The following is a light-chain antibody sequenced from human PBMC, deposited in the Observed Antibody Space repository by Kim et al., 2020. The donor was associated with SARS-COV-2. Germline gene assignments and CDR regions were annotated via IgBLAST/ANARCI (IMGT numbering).Light chain of an antibody. V-gene: IGKV3-15*01. CDR1: QSVSNT. CDR2: GAS. Sequence: SPGESAPLSCRASQSVSNTVAWYQQKPGQAPRLIMYGASTRATGIPARFSGSGSGTEFTLTITSLQSEDFAVYYCQQYNNWPPITFGQGTRLEIK. J-gene: IGKJ5*01. CDR3: QQYNNWPPIT.